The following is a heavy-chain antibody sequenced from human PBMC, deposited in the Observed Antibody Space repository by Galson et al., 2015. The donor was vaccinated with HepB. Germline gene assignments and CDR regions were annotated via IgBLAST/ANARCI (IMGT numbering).Heavy chain of an antibody. CDR1: GGSISINYW. CDR2: IYHSGST. J-gene: IGHJ4*02. CDR3: ARGNYYVSGTYYKSANFDY. V-gene: IGHV4-4*02. Sequence: ETLSLTCAVSGGSISINYWWTWVRQPPGKGLEWIGEIYHSGSTNYNPSLKSRLTASVDKSKNQFSLKLSSVTAADTAVYYCARGNYYVSGTYYKSANFDYWGQGSLVTVSS. D-gene: IGHD3-10*01.